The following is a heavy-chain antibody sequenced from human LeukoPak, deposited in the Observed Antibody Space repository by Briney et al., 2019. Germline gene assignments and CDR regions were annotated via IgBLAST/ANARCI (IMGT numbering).Heavy chain of an antibody. CDR3: ARDRSIAAAGYYYYYMDV. D-gene: IGHD6-13*01. J-gene: IGHJ6*03. CDR1: GFTFSSYA. Sequence: GGSLRLSCAASGFTFSSYAMHWVRQAPGKGLEWVAVISYDGSNKYYADSVKGRFTISRDNSKNTLYLQMNSLRAEDTAVYYCARDRSIAAAGYYYYYMDVWGKGTTVTVCS. V-gene: IGHV3-30*04. CDR2: ISYDGSNK.